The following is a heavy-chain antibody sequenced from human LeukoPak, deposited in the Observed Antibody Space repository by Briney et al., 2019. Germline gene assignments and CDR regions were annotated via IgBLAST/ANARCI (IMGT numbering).Heavy chain of an antibody. CDR3: AREFRSGNKYFDY. V-gene: IGHV4-31*03. CDR2: IYYSGST. CDR1: GGSISSGGYY. Sequence: SETLSLTCTVSGGSISSGGYYWSWIRQHPGKGLEWIGYIYYSGSTYYNPSLKSRVTISVDTSKNQFSLKLSSVTAADTAVYCCAREFRSGNKYFDYWGQGTLVTVSS. J-gene: IGHJ4*02. D-gene: IGHD3-10*01.